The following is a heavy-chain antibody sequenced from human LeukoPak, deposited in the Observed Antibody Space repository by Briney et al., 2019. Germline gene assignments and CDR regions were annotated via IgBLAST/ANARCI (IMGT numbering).Heavy chain of an antibody. J-gene: IGHJ5*02. Sequence: GASVKVSCKASGYTFTSYGISWVRQAPGQVLAWMGWISAYKGNTNYAQKLQGRVTMTTDTSTSTAYMELRSLRPDDTAVYYCARGSRGYPNWFDPWGQGTLVTVSS. CDR1: GYTFTSYG. CDR3: ARGSRGYPNWFDP. V-gene: IGHV1-18*01. CDR2: ISAYKGNT. D-gene: IGHD3-22*01.